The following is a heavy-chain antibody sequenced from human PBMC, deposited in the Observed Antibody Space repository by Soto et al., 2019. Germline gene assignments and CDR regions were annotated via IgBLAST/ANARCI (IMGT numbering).Heavy chain of an antibody. D-gene: IGHD2-15*01. Sequence: EVQLVASGGGLVQPGRSLRLSCTPSGFIFGDYAMNWVRQAPGKGLEWVGFIRSKAYGGAPEYAASVKGRFTISRDDSKSIDYLQMNSLRTEDTAVYYCARSLLNGMDVWGQGTTVTVSS. CDR1: GFIFGDYA. CDR3: ARSLLNGMDV. V-gene: IGHV3-49*04. J-gene: IGHJ6*02. CDR2: IRSKAYGGAP.